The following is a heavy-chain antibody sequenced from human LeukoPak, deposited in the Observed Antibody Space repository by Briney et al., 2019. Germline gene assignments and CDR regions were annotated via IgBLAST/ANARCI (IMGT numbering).Heavy chain of an antibody. CDR1: GYTFTGYY. V-gene: IGHV1-2*02. CDR2: INPNSGGT. J-gene: IGHJ5*02. D-gene: IGHD3-9*01. CDR3: ARINVYFDILGWFDP. Sequence: ASVKVSCKTSGYTFTGYYMHWVRQAPGQGLEWMGWINPNSGGTNYAQKFQGRVTMTRDKSISTAYMELSRLKSDDTAVYHCARINVYFDILGWFDPWGQGTLVTVSS.